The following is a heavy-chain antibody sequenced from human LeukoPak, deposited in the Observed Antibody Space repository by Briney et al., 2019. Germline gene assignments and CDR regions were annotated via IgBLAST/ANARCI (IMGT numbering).Heavy chain of an antibody. CDR3: AIGYLQP. J-gene: IGHJ5*02. D-gene: IGHD4-11*01. CDR1: GFTFSDYS. Sequence: PGGSLRLSCAASGFTFSDYSMSWVRQPPGKGLEWLSYITSTGTTIWYADSVKGRFAISRDNAKNSLYLQMNTLRAEDTAMYYCAIGYLQPWGQGTLVTVSS. V-gene: IGHV3-11*01. CDR2: ITSTGTTI.